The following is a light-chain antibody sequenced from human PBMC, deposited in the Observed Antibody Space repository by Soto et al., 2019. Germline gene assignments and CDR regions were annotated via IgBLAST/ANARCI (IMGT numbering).Light chain of an antibody. V-gene: IGKV1-8*01. Sequence: AIRMTQSPSSLSASTGDRVTMTCRASQGIISSLAWYQQKPGKAPTLLIYAASTLQSGVRSRFSGSGSGTDFTLTISCLQSEDFATYYCQQYYSYPQTFGQGTKVDIK. CDR3: QQYYSYPQT. CDR1: QGIISS. J-gene: IGKJ1*01. CDR2: AAS.